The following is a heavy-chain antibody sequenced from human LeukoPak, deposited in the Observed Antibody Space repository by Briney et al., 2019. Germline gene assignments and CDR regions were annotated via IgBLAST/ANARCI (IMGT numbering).Heavy chain of an antibody. Sequence: SVKVSCKASGGTFSSYAISWVRQAPGHGLEWMGGIIPIFGTANYAQKFQGRVTITADESTSTAYMELSSLRSEDTAVYYCASEGMVLAYCGGDCYTFDYWGQGTLVTVSS. J-gene: IGHJ4*02. CDR2: IIPIFGTA. CDR1: GGTFSSYA. CDR3: ASEGMVLAYCGGDCYTFDY. D-gene: IGHD2-21*01. V-gene: IGHV1-69*13.